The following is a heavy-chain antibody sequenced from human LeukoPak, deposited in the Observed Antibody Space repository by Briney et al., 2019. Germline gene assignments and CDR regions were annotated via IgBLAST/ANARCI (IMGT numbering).Heavy chain of an antibody. CDR3: ARWGLGIPDWYFDL. CDR2: IIPIFGTA. V-gene: IGHV1-69*01. CDR1: GGTFSSYA. J-gene: IGHJ2*01. D-gene: IGHD7-27*01. Sequence: SVKVSCKASGGTFSSYAISWVRQAPGQGLEWMGGIIPIFGTANHAQKFQGRVTITADESTSTAYMELSSLRSEDTAVYYCARWGLGIPDWYFDLWAVAPWSLSPQ.